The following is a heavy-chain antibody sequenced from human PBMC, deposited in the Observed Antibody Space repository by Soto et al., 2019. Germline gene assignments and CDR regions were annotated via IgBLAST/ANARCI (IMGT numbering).Heavy chain of an antibody. V-gene: IGHV1-8*01. CDR3: ERDKGITTFGVYSMYYYGMDV. D-gene: IGHD3-3*01. CDR2: MNPNSGKI. J-gene: IGHJ6*02. Sequence: ASVKVSCKASGYTFTNYDINWVRQATGQGPEYMGWMNPNSGKIGYVQKIQGRVTMTRNTSISTAYMELSSLRFEDTVVFYCERDKGITTFGVYSMYYYGMDVWGQGTTVTVS. CDR1: GYTFTNYD.